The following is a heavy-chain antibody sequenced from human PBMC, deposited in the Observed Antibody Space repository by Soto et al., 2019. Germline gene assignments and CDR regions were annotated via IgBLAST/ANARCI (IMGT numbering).Heavy chain of an antibody. CDR3: AGGGYSGSYLDDAFDI. D-gene: IGHD1-26*01. CDR2: IIPIFGTA. J-gene: IGHJ3*02. CDR1: GGTFSSYA. V-gene: IGHV1-69*01. Sequence: QVQLVQSGAEVKKPGSSVKVSCKASGGTFSSYAISWVRQAPGQGLEWMGGIIPIFGTANYAQKFQGRVRITAGETEGTAYMGLGSLRSGDTGVYYWAGGGYSGSYLDDAFDIWGQGTMVTVSS.